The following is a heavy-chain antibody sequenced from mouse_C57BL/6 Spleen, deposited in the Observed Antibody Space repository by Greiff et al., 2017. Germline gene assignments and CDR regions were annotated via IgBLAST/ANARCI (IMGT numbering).Heavy chain of an antibody. CDR2: INPSSGYT. CDR3: ARWDYAYAMDY. D-gene: IGHD1-1*01. Sequence: QVQLQQSGAELARPGASVKMSCKASGYTFTGYTMHWVKQRPGQGLEWIGYINPSSGYTKYNQKFKDKATLTADKSSSTAYMQLSSLTSEDSAVYYCARWDYAYAMDYWGQGTSVTVSS. J-gene: IGHJ4*01. V-gene: IGHV1-4*01. CDR1: GYTFTGYT.